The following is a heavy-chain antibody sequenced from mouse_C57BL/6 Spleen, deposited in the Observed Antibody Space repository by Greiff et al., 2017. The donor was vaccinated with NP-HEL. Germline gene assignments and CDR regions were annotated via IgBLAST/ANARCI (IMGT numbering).Heavy chain of an antibody. CDR1: GYTFTSYW. CDR3: ARSPSYYYGSAALDV. CDR2: INPSNGGT. Sequence: QVQLQQPGTELVKPGASVKLSCKASGYTFTSYWMHWVKQRPGQGLEWIGNINPSNGGTNYNEKFKSKATLTVDKSSSTAYMQLSSLTSEDSAVYYCARSPSYYYGSAALDVWGTGTTVTVSS. V-gene: IGHV1-53*01. D-gene: IGHD1-1*01. J-gene: IGHJ1*03.